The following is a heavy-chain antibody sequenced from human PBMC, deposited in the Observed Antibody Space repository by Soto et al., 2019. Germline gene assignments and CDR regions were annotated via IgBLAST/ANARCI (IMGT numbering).Heavy chain of an antibody. CDR2: ISHDGVTK. V-gene: IGHV3-30-3*01. J-gene: IGHJ5*02. CDR1: GSSFPKYP. D-gene: IGHD4-4*01. CDR3: VRGGYSSSWERLDP. Sequence: TGGSLRLSCAASGSSFPKYPMHWVRQTPDKGLEWVAVISHDGVTKNSADSVKGRFSISRDNSRNTLYLEMNSLRTEDTAMYYSVRGGYSSSWERLDPWGQGTLVTVSS.